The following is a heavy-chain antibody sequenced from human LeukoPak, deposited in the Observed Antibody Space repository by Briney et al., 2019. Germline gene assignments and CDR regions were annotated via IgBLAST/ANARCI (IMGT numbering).Heavy chain of an antibody. CDR2: INWNGGST. CDR1: GFTFDDYG. Sequence: PGGSLRLSCAASGFTFDDYGMSWVRQVPGKGLEWVSGINWNGGSTGYADSVKGRFTISRDNAKNSLSLQMDSLRVEDTALYYCARGIRFLEWLSGFDYWGQGTLVTVSS. D-gene: IGHD3-3*01. CDR3: ARGIRFLEWLSGFDY. V-gene: IGHV3-20*04. J-gene: IGHJ4*02.